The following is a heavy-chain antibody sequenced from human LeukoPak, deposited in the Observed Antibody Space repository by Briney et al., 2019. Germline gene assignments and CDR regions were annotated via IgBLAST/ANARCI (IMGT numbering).Heavy chain of an antibody. CDR1: GGSFSGYY. J-gene: IGHJ4*02. V-gene: IGHV4-34*01. CDR3: ARGPPSTSQGSTLYYFDY. Sequence: SETLSLTCAVYGGSFSGYYWSWIRQPPGKGLEWIGEINHSGSTNYNPSLKSRVTISVDTSKNQFSLKLSSVTAADTAVYYCARGPPSTSQGSTLYYFDYWGQGTLVTVSS. D-gene: IGHD1-1*01. CDR2: INHSGST.